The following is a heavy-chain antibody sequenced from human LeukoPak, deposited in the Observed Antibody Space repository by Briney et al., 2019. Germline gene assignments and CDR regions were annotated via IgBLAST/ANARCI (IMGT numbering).Heavy chain of an antibody. CDR3: AKDSSGYYGYFDY. J-gene: IGHJ4*02. CDR1: GFTFSSYG. V-gene: IGHV3-30*02. D-gene: IGHD3-22*01. Sequence: GGSLRLSCAASGFTFSSYGMHWVRQAPGEGLEWVAFIRYDGSNKYYADSVKGRFTISRDNSKNTLYLQMNSLRAEDTAVYYCAKDSSGYYGYFDYWGQGTLVTVSS. CDR2: IRYDGSNK.